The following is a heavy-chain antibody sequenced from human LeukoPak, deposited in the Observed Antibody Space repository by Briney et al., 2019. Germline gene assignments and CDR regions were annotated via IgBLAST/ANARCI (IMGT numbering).Heavy chain of an antibody. CDR3: ARDLVGASPYFDY. CDR1: GFPFSSYA. D-gene: IGHD1-26*01. Sequence: QPGGSLRLSCAASGFPFSSYAMHWVRQAPGKGLEWVAVISYDGSNNYYADSVKGRFTISRDNSKNTLYLQMNSLRAEDTAMYYCARDLVGASPYFDYWGQGALVTVSS. V-gene: IGHV3-30*04. J-gene: IGHJ4*02. CDR2: ISYDGSNN.